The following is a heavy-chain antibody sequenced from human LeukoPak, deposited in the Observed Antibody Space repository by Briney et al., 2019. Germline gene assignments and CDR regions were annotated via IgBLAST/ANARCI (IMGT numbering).Heavy chain of an antibody. CDR1: GFTFSSYS. Sequence: GGSLRLSCAASGFTFSSYSMNWVRQAPGKGLEWVSSISSSSSYIYYADSVKGRFTISRDNAKNSLYLQMNSLRAEDTAVYYCARDFPSRGWFSSAFDIWGQGTMVTVSS. V-gene: IGHV3-21*01. J-gene: IGHJ3*02. CDR3: ARDFPSRGWFSSAFDI. CDR2: ISSSSSYI. D-gene: IGHD6-19*01.